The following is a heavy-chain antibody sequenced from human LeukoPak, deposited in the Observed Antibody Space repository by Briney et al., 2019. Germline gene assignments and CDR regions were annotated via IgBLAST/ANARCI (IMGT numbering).Heavy chain of an antibody. V-gene: IGHV4-39*01. CDR3: ARREVPAPNAFDI. CDR2: IYYSGST. D-gene: IGHD2-2*01. J-gene: IGHJ3*02. CDR1: GGSISSSSYY. Sequence: PSETLSLTCTVSGGSISSSSYYWGWIRQPPGKGLEWIGSIYYSGSTYYNPSLKSRVTISVDTSKNQFSLKLSYVTAADTAVYYCARREVPAPNAFDIWGQGTMVTVSS.